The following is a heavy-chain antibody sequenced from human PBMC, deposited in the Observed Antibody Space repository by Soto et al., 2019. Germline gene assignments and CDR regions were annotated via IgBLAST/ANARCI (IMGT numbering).Heavy chain of an antibody. D-gene: IGHD2-8*01. Sequence: PSETLSLTCTVSGGSISSYYWSWIRQPPGKGLEWIGYIYYSGSTNYDPSLKSRVTISVDTSKNQFSLKLSSVTAADTAVYYCARHMRMDYFAYWGQGTLVTVSS. CDR3: ARHMRMDYFAY. V-gene: IGHV4-59*08. J-gene: IGHJ4*02. CDR2: IYYSGST. CDR1: GGSISSYY.